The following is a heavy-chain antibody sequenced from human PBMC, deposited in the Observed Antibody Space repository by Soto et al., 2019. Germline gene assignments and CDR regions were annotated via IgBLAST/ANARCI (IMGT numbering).Heavy chain of an antibody. V-gene: IGHV4-30-2*01. Sequence: PSETLSLTCAVSGGSISSGGYSWSWIRQPPGKGLEWIGYIYHSGSTYYNPSLKSRVTISVDRSKNQFSLKLSSVTAADTAVYYCARVRITMVRGVIRITPARDYFDYWGQGTLVTVSS. D-gene: IGHD3-10*01. CDR3: ARVRITMVRGVIRITPARDYFDY. CDR1: GGSISSGGYS. CDR2: IYHSGST. J-gene: IGHJ4*02.